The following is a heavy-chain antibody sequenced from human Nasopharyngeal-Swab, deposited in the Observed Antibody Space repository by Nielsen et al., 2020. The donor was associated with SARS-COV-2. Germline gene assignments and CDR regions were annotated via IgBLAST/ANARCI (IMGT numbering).Heavy chain of an antibody. CDR3: ARGRALRLGDALDI. D-gene: IGHD5/OR15-5a*01. V-gene: IGHV6-1*01. J-gene: IGHJ3*02. Sequence: SQTLSLTGDVSGDSLSSNSAAWNWIRQSPSRGLEWLGRTYYRSKWYNDYAISVRSRITINPDTSKNQFSLHLNSVTPEDTAVYYCARGRALRLGDALDIWGQGTKVTVSS. CDR2: TYYRSKWYN. CDR1: GDSLSSNSAA.